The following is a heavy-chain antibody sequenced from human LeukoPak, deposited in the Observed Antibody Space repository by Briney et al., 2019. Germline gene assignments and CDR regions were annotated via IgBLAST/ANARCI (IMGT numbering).Heavy chain of an antibody. CDR3: ARNCSLTSCYRY. CDR1: GFTFSSYA. CDR2: ISYDGSNK. J-gene: IGHJ4*02. V-gene: IGHV3-30-3*01. Sequence: PGGSLRLSCAASGFTFSSYAMHWVRQAPGKGLEWVAVISYDGSNKYYADSVKGRFIISTDNSKNTLYLQMNSLRAEDTPVYYCARNCSLTSCYRYWGQGTLVTVSS. D-gene: IGHD2-2*01.